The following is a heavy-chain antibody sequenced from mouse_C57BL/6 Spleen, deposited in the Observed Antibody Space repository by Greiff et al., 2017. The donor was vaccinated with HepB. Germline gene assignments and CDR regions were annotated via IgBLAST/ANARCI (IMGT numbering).Heavy chain of an antibody. CDR1: GYAFSSSW. CDR3: AKAASYDYEGAY. V-gene: IGHV1-82*01. J-gene: IGHJ3*01. Sequence: QVQLKQSGPELVKPGASVKISCKASGYAFSSSWMNWVKQRPGKGLEWIGRIYPGDGDTNYNGKFKGKATLTADKSSSTAYMQLSSLTSEDSAVYFCAKAASYDYEGAYWGQGTLVTVSA. CDR2: IYPGDGDT. D-gene: IGHD2-4*01.